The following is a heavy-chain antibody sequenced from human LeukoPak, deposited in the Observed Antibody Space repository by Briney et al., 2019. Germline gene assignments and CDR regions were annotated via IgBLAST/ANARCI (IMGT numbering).Heavy chain of an antibody. CDR1: GFTFSDYD. Sequence: GGSLRLSCAASGFTFSDYDMHWVRQGTGKGLEWVSTIGTAGDTYYSGSVEGRFTISREDAKNSLYLQMNSLRAGDTAVYYCAREGDWGSFDYWGQGTQVTVS. CDR2: IGTAGDT. CDR3: AREGDWGSFDY. J-gene: IGHJ4*02. V-gene: IGHV3-13*01. D-gene: IGHD7-27*01.